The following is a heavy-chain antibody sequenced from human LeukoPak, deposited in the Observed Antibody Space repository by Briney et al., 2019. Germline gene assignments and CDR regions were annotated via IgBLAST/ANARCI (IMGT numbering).Heavy chain of an antibody. Sequence: GRSLRLSCAASGFTFSSYGMHWVRQAPGKGLEWVAVISYDGSNKYYADSVKGRFTISRDNSKNTLYLQMNSLRAEDTAVYYCAKPPIACSGGSCYAGFDYWGQGTLVTVSS. CDR3: AKPPIACSGGSCYAGFDY. J-gene: IGHJ4*02. V-gene: IGHV3-30*18. CDR2: ISYDGSNK. CDR1: GFTFSSYG. D-gene: IGHD2-15*01.